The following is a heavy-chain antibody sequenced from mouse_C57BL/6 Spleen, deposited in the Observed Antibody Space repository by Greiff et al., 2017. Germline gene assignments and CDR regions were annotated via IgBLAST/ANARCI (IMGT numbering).Heavy chain of an antibody. J-gene: IGHJ3*01. V-gene: IGHV1-39*01. D-gene: IGHD2-4*01. CDR1: GYSFTDYN. CDR3: AGEYDYDEPWFAY. CDR2: INPNYGTT. Sequence: EVQLQQSGPELVKPGASVKISCKASGYSFTDYNMNWVKQSNGKSLEWIGAINPNYGTTSYNQKFKGKATLTVDQSSSTAYMQLNSLTSEDSAVYYCAGEYDYDEPWFAYWGQGTLVTVSA.